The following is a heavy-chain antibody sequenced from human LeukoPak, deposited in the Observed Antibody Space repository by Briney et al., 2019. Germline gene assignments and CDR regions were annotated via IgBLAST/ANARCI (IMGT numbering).Heavy chain of an antibody. J-gene: IGHJ4*02. CDR2: IYYSGST. D-gene: IGHD3-3*01. Sequence: SETLSLTCTVSGGSISSYYWSWIRQPPGKGLEWIGYIYYSGSTNYNPSLKSRVTISVDTSKNQFSLKLSSVTAADTAVYYCARSSHYDFWSGYPYFDYWGQGTLVTVPS. V-gene: IGHV4-59*01. CDR3: ARSSHYDFWSGYPYFDY. CDR1: GGSISSYY.